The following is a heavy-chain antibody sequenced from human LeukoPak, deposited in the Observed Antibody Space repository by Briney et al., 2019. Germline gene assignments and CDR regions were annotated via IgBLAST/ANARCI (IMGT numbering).Heavy chain of an antibody. Sequence: PGGSLRLSCAASGFTFSGSAMHWVRQASGKGLEWVGRIRSKANSYATAYAASVKGRFTFSRDDSKNTAYLQMNSLKTEDTAVYYCTRPDDYGDYWGQGTLVTVSS. CDR2: IRSKANSYAT. V-gene: IGHV3-73*01. CDR1: GFTFSGSA. CDR3: TRPDDYGDY. J-gene: IGHJ4*02.